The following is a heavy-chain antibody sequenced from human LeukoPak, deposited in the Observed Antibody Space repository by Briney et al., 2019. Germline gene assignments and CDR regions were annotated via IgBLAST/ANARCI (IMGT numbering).Heavy chain of an antibody. J-gene: IGHJ5*02. V-gene: IGHV3-30*14. Sequence: GGSLRLSCAASGFTFSSYAMHWVRQAPGKGLEWVAVISYDGSNKYYADSVEGRFTISRDNSKNTLYLQMNSLRAEDTAVYYCARGPYSSSSWFDPWGQGTLVTVSS. CDR1: GFTFSSYA. CDR3: ARGPYSSSSWFDP. D-gene: IGHD6-6*01. CDR2: ISYDGSNK.